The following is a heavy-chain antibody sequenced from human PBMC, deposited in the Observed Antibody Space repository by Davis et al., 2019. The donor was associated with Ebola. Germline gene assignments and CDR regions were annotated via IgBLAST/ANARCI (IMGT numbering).Heavy chain of an antibody. CDR1: GFPFTNSA. J-gene: IGHJ6*02. CDR3: AGSLGFFDGSFYYYDMDV. V-gene: IGHV3-23*01. D-gene: IGHD3-9*01. CDR2: IIATGTRA. Sequence: GESLKISCAASGFPFTNSAMSWVRQAPGKGLEWVSAIIATGTRAYYADSVKGRFTISRDNSKNTLYLQMTSLRDEDTAVYYCAGSLGFFDGSFYYYDMDVWGHGTTVTVSS.